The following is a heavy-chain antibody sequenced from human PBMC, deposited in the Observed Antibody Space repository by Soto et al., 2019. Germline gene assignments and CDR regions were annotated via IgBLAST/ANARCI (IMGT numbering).Heavy chain of an antibody. D-gene: IGHD6-6*01. J-gene: IGHJ6*02. Sequence: QVQLVQSGAEVKKPGSSVKVSCKASGGTFSSYAISWVRQAPGQGLEWVGGIIPIFGTANYAQKFQGRVTITADESTSTAYMELSSLRSEDTAVYYCARVAAARGDYYYYGMDVWGQGTTVTVSS. CDR1: GGTFSSYA. V-gene: IGHV1-69*01. CDR2: IIPIFGTA. CDR3: ARVAAARGDYYYYGMDV.